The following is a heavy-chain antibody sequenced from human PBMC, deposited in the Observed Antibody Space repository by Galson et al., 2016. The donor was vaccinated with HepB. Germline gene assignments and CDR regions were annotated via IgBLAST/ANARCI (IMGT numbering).Heavy chain of an antibody. V-gene: IGHV3-9*01. CDR2: ISWNSGSI. J-gene: IGHJ4*02. CDR1: GFRFDDHA. CDR3: VRSAFGDWHSV. Sequence: SLRLSCAASGFRFDDHAMHWVRQAPGKGLEWVGSISWNSGSIGYEDSVRGRFTISKDNAKNLLYLQLSSLRVEDTAVYYCVRSAFGDWHSVWGQGTKVTVSS. D-gene: IGHD1-7*01.